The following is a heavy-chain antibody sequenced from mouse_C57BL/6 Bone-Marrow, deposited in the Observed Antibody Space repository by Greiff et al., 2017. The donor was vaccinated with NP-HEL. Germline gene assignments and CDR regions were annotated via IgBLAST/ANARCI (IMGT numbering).Heavy chain of an antibody. J-gene: IGHJ4*01. D-gene: IGHD1-1*01. CDR2: IYPGDGDT. V-gene: IGHV1-80*01. Sequence: VQLQESGAELVKPGASVKISCKASGYAFSSYWMNWVKERPGKGLEWIGQIYPGDGDTKYNGKFKGKATLTADKSSSTAYMQVSSLTSEDSAVYFCARGDDGSSRFGHAMDYWGQGTSVTVSS. CDR3: ARGDDGSSRFGHAMDY. CDR1: GYAFSSYW.